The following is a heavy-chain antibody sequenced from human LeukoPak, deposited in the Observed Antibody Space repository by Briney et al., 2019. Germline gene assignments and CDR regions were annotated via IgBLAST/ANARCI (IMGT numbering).Heavy chain of an antibody. Sequence: SETLSLTCTVSGASVSGSDYFWNWIRQPPGKGLERIGYAYGRGGTTYNPSLQSRVTISLDASKNQFSLRLTSVTAADTAIYYCAALASHRPLDHWGQGTLVTVSS. CDR2: AYGRGGT. D-gene: IGHD1-1*01. V-gene: IGHV4-61*08. CDR1: GASVSGSDYF. CDR3: AALASHRPLDH. J-gene: IGHJ5*02.